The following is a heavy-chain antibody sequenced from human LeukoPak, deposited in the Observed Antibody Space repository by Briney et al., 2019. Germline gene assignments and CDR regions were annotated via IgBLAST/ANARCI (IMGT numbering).Heavy chain of an antibody. CDR1: GGSISSYY. J-gene: IGHJ3*02. CDR3: ARGPAVVTPLYAFDI. Sequence: SETLSLTCTVSGGSISSYYWSWIRQPPGKGLEWIGYIYYSGSTNYNPSLKSRVTISVDTSKNQFSLKLSSVTAADTAVYYCARGPAVVTPLYAFDIWGQGTMVTVSS. CDR2: IYYSGST. D-gene: IGHD4-23*01. V-gene: IGHV4-59*12.